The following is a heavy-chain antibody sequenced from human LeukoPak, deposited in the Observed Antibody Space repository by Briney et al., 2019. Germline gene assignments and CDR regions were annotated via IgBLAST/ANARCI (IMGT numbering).Heavy chain of an antibody. V-gene: IGHV4-38-2*02. J-gene: IGHJ4*02. D-gene: IGHD3-10*01. CDR1: GYSMNSGNY. Sequence: PSETLSLTCTVSGYSMNSGNYWGWIRQPPGKGLEWIGSIYHSGSTYYNPSLKSRVTISVDTSKNQFSLKLSSVTAADTAVYYCARDSGFGAIDYWGQGTLVTVSS. CDR2: IYHSGST. CDR3: ARDSGFGAIDY.